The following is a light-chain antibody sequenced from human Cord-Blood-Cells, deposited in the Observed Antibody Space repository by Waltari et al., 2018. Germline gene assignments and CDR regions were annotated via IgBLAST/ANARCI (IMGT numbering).Light chain of an antibody. Sequence: DIQLAQSPSSLSASVGDMVTITCRVSQSLSSYLNWYQQKPREATKLLIYAASSLQSAVPSRFSGSGSGTDFTITISSLPPEDIATYYWQQSYSTPFTFGPGTKVDIK. CDR2: AAS. CDR1: QSLSSY. J-gene: IGKJ3*01. V-gene: IGKV1-39*01. CDR3: QQSYSTPFT.